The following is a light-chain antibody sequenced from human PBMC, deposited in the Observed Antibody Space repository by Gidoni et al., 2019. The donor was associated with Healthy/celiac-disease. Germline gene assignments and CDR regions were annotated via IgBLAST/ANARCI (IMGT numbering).Light chain of an antibody. V-gene: IGLV2-8*01. CDR3: SSYAGSNNFNV. CDR1: SSDVGGYNY. J-gene: IGLJ1*01. Sequence: QSALTQPPSASGSPGQSVTISCTGTSSDVGGYNYGSWYQQHPGKAPKLMIYEVSKRPSGVPDRFSGSKSGNTASLTVSGLQAEDEADYYCSSYAGSNNFNVFGTGTKVTVL. CDR2: EVS.